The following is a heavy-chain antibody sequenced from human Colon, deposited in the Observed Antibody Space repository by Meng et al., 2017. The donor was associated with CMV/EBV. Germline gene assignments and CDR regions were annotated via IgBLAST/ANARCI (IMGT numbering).Heavy chain of an antibody. V-gene: IGHV4-39*07. CDR2: VNFNGGS. D-gene: IGHD2-21*01. Sequence: GSLRLSCTVSGGSLTSNYYWGWIRQSPEKGLEWSGNVNFNGGSYYNPSLKSRVTISLDASKNQFSLNLTSVTAADTAVYYCARRRSQSLIPWFDSWGQGILVTVSS. CDR1: GGSLTSNYY. CDR3: ARRRSQSLIPWFDS. J-gene: IGHJ5*01.